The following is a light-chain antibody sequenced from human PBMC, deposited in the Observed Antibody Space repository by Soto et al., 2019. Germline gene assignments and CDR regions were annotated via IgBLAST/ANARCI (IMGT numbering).Light chain of an antibody. CDR3: QQYNSYRYT. CDR2: DAS. CDR1: QSISSW. J-gene: IGKJ2*01. V-gene: IGKV1-5*01. Sequence: DIQMTQSPSTLSASVGDRVTITCRASQSISSWLAWYQQKPGKAPELLIYDASSLESGVPSRFSGSGSGTEFTLTISSLQPDDFATYYCQQYNSYRYTFGQGTKLEIK.